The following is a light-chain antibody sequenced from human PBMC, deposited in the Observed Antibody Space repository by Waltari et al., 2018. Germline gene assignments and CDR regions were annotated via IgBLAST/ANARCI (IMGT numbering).Light chain of an antibody. CDR2: SHN. Sequence: QSVLTQPPSASGTPGQTVTISCSGSSSTVGRSTVSWYQQLPGTAPTPLIFSHNPRPSGVPYRFAGSKSASSASLAISGLQSEDEADYFCAAWDDSLNGFYVFGTGTRVTVL. J-gene: IGLJ1*01. V-gene: IGLV1-44*01. CDR3: AAWDDSLNGFYV. CDR1: SSTVGRST.